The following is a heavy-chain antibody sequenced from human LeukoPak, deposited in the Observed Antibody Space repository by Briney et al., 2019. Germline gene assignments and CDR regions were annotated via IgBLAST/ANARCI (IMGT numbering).Heavy chain of an antibody. CDR1: GYTFTSYG. CDR2: ISAYNGNT. D-gene: IGHD4-17*01. CDR3: ARDRATVTTGDVQGDY. V-gene: IGHV1-18*01. Sequence: ASVKVSCKASGYTFTSYGISWVRQAPGQGLEWMGWISAYNGNTNYAQKLQGRVTMTTDTPTSTAYMELRSLRSDDTAVYSCARDRATVTTGDVQGDYWGQGTLVTVSS. J-gene: IGHJ4*02.